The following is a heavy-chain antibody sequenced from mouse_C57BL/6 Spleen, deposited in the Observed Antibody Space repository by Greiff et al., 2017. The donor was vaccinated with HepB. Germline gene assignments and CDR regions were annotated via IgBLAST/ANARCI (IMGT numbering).Heavy chain of an antibody. V-gene: IGHV14-4*01. Sequence: EVQLQQSGAELVRPGASVKLSCTASGFNIKDDYMHWVKQRPEQGLEWIGWIDPENGDTEYASKFQGKATITADTSSNTAYLQLSSLTSEDTAVYYCTSGRDSNCDYWGQGTTLTVSS. CDR2: IDPENGDT. CDR3: TSGRDSNCDY. D-gene: IGHD4-1*01. J-gene: IGHJ2*01. CDR1: GFNIKDDY.